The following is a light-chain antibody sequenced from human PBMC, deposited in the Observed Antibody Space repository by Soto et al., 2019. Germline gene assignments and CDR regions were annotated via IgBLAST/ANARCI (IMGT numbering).Light chain of an antibody. V-gene: IGLV2-8*01. CDR3: SSYAGSNTWV. CDR1: SSDVGGYNF. Sequence: QSALTQPASVSGSPGQSITISCTGTSSDVGGYNFVSWYQHHPGKAPKLMIYEVTQRPSGVPDRFSGSKSGNTASLTVSGLQAEDEADYYCSSYAGSNTWVFGTGTKLTVL. CDR2: EVT. J-gene: IGLJ1*01.